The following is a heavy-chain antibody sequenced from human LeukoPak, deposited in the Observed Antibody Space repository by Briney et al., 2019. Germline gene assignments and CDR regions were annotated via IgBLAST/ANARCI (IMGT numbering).Heavy chain of an antibody. Sequence: GASVKVSCKVSGYTLTELSMHWVRQAPGKGLEWMGGFDPEDGETIYAQKFQGRVTMTRDTSTSTVYMELSSLRSEDTAVYYCAIERNDAFDIWGQGTMVTVSS. CDR1: GYTLTELS. J-gene: IGHJ3*02. CDR3: AIERNDAFDI. D-gene: IGHD3-16*02. CDR2: FDPEDGET. V-gene: IGHV1-24*01.